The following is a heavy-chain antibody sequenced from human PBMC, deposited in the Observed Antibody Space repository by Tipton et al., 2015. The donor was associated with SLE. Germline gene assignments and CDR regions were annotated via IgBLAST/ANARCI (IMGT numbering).Heavy chain of an antibody. CDR3: ARGSATFDI. CDR1: GYTFTSYA. V-gene: IGHV1-8*02. J-gene: IGHJ3*02. Sequence: QSGAEVKKPGASVKVSCKASGYTFTSYAMHWVRQDPGQRLEWMGWMNPNSGNTGYAQKFQGRVTMTRNTSISTAYMELSSLRSEDTAVYYCARGSATFDIWGQGTMVTVSS. CDR2: MNPNSGNT.